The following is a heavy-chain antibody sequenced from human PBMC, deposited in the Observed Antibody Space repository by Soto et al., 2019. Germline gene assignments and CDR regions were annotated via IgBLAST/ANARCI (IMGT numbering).Heavy chain of an antibody. J-gene: IGHJ4*02. CDR2: ISWNSGAI. CDR3: AKAAYFDILTGRFDY. D-gene: IGHD3-9*01. CDR1: GFTFDDYA. Sequence: VQLVESGGGLVQPGRSLRLSCAASGFTFDDYAMHWVRQAPGKGLEWVSGISWNSGAIGYADSVKGRFTISRDNARNSLYLQVNSLRAEDTALYYCAKAAYFDILTGRFDYWGQGTLVTVSS. V-gene: IGHV3-9*01.